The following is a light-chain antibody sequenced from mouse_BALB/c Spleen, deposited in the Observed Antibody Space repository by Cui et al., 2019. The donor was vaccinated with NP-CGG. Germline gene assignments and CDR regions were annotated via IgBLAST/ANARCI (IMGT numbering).Light chain of an antibody. J-gene: IGLJ1*01. CDR2: GTN. Sequence: QAVVTQEPALTPSPGEPLTLTFRPSTGAVTTSNYANWVQEKPDHLFTGLIGGTNNRAPGVPARFSGSLIGDKAALTITGAQTEDEAIYFCALWYSNHWVFGGGTKLTVL. CDR3: ALWYSNHWV. V-gene: IGLV1*01. CDR1: TGAVTTSNY.